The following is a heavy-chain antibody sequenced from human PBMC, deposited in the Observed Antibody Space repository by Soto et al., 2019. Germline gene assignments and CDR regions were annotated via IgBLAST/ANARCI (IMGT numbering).Heavy chain of an antibody. CDR1: GYTFTSYA. CDR2: INAGNGNT. J-gene: IGHJ4*02. D-gene: IGHD7-27*01. Sequence: ASVKVSCKASGYTFTSYAMHWVRQAPGQRLEWMGWINAGNGNTKYSQKFQGRVTITRDTSASTAYMELSSLRSEDTAVYYCARPVYCNWGPFYYFDYWGQGTLVTVSS. CDR3: ARPVYCNWGPFYYFDY. V-gene: IGHV1-3*01.